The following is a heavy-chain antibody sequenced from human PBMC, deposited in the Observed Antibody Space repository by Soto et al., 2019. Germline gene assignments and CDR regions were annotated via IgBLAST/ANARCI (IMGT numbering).Heavy chain of an antibody. CDR1: GGTFSSYT. CDR2: IIPILGIA. J-gene: IGHJ6*03. Sequence: GASVKVSCKASGGTFSSYTISWVRQAPGQGLEWMGRIIPILGIANYAQKFQGRVTITADKSTSTAYMELSSLRSEDTAVYYCARGSDDFSSGYHPNYYYYYMDVWGKGTTVTVSS. D-gene: IGHD3-3*01. CDR3: ARGSDDFSSGYHPNYYYYYMDV. V-gene: IGHV1-69*02.